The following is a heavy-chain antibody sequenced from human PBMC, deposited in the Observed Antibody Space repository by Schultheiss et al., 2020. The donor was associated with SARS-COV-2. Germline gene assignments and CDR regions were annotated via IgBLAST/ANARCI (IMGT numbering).Heavy chain of an antibody. J-gene: IGHJ6*02. CDR3: AQAVAGYYYGMDV. D-gene: IGHD6-19*01. V-gene: IGHV4-34*01. CDR1: GGSFSGYY. Sequence: SETLSLTCAVYGGSFSGYYWSWIRQPPGKGLEWIGEINHSGSTNYNPSLKSRVTISVDTSKNQFSLKLSSVTAADTAVYYCAQAVAGYYYGMDVWGQGTTVTVSS. CDR2: INHSGST.